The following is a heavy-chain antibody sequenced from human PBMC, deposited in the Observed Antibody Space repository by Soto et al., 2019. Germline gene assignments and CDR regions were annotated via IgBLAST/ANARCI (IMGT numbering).Heavy chain of an antibody. J-gene: IGHJ4*02. CDR2: INHAGSP. CDR1: GGSISGSY. Sequence: QVQVQQWGAGLLKPSETLSLTCAVSGGSISGSYWTWIRQAPGRGLGWIGEINHAGSPTYNPSLESRVTISVDTSKTQLSLKLTSVTAADTAMYYCAKGGDFDWLPDNWGQGVLVTVSS. D-gene: IGHD3-9*01. V-gene: IGHV4-34*01. CDR3: AKGGDFDWLPDN.